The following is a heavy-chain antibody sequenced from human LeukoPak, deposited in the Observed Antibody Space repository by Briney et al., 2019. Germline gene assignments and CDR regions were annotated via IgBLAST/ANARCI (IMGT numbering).Heavy chain of an antibody. D-gene: IGHD6-6*01. Sequence: SETLSLTCTVSGGSISSYYWSWIRQPAGRGLEWIGRIYTSGSTNYNPSLKSRVTMSVDTSKNQFSLKLSSVTAADTAVYHCARASSSGNWFDPWGQGTLVTVSS. CDR1: GGSISSYY. CDR3: ARASSSGNWFDP. CDR2: IYTSGST. V-gene: IGHV4-4*07. J-gene: IGHJ5*02.